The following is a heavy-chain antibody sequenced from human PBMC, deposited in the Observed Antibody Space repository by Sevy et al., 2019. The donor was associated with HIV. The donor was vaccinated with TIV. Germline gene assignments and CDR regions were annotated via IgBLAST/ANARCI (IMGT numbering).Heavy chain of an antibody. CDR3: ANFGRLLIINGDAFDV. CDR1: GYSISSGYL. CDR2: VDHTGNT. V-gene: IGHV4-38-2*02. D-gene: IGHD3-9*01. J-gene: IGHJ3*01. Sequence: HSETLSLTCTVSGYSISSGYLWGWIRQPPGKGLEWIGSVDHTGNTYYNPSLKSRVTTSVDTSKNQFSLRLSSVTAADTAVYYCANFGRLLIINGDAFDVWGQGTMVTVSS.